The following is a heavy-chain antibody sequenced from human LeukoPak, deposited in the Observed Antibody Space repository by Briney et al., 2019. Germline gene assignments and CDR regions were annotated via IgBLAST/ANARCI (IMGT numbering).Heavy chain of an antibody. CDR3: TSPTGDSGWPFDP. CDR1: GFTFSDSA. J-gene: IGHJ5*02. CDR2: IRSKSDNYAT. D-gene: IGHD6-19*01. Sequence: GGSLRLSCAASGFTFSDSAMHWVRQASGKGLEWVGRIRSKSDNYATTYAASVKGRFTISRDDSKNTAYLQLNSLTSEDTAVYYCTSPTGDSGWPFDPWGQGTLVTVSS. V-gene: IGHV3-73*01.